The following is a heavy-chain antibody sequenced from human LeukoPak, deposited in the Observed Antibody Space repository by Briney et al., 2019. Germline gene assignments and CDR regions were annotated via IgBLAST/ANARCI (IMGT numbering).Heavy chain of an antibody. Sequence: SETLSLTCTVSGGSINTYYWSWIRQPVGKGLEWIGYIYYNESTNYNPSVKSRVTISADTSKNQFSLKLRSVTAADTAVYYCARGRWLVNYWGQGTLVTVSS. D-gene: IGHD6-19*01. CDR1: GGSINTYY. CDR2: IYYNEST. J-gene: IGHJ4*02. CDR3: ARGRWLVNY. V-gene: IGHV4-59*01.